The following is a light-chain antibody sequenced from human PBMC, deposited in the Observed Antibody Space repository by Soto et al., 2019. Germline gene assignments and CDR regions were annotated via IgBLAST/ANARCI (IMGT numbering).Light chain of an antibody. CDR3: QQYDSYSYT. CDR1: QTVSNY. Sequence: EIVLTQSPAILSLSPGDTATLSCRASQTVSNYLTWYQQKPGQAPRLLIYGASSRATGIPDRFSGSGSGTDFTLTISSLQPDDFATYYCQQYDSYSYTFGQGTRLEIK. CDR2: GAS. V-gene: IGKV3-11*01. J-gene: IGKJ5*01.